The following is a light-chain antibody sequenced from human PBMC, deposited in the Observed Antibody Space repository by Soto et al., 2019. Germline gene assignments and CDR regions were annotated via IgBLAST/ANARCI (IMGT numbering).Light chain of an antibody. Sequence: QPVLTQSSSASASLGSSVKLTCTLSSGHSSYIIAWHQQQPGKAPRYLMKLEGSGSYNKGSGVPDRFSGSSSGADRYLTISNLQFEDEADYYCETWDSNNHWVFGGGTKLTVL. J-gene: IGLJ3*02. CDR2: LEGSGSY. CDR1: SGHSSYI. V-gene: IGLV4-60*02. CDR3: ETWDSNNHWV.